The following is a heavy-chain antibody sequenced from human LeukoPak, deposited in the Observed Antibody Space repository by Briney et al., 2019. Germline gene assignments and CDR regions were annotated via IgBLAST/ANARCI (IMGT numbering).Heavy chain of an antibody. J-gene: IGHJ6*02. CDR3: TTKGYYYGMDV. Sequence: PGGSLRLSCAASGFTFSGSAMHSVRQASGKGLEWVGRIRSKANSYATAYAASVKGRFTISRDDSKNTAYLQMNSLKTEDTAVYYCTTKGYYYGMDVWGQGTTVTVSS. CDR2: IRSKANSYAT. V-gene: IGHV3-73*01. CDR1: GFTFSGSA.